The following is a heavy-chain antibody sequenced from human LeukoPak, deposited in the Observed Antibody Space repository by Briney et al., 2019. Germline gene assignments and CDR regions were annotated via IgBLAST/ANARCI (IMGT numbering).Heavy chain of an antibody. CDR3: ASNNVDTAMVTAWDFDY. D-gene: IGHD5-18*01. CDR1: GGTFSSYA. Sequence: SVKVSCKASGGTFSSYAISWVRQAPGQGLEWMGGIIPIFGTANYAQKFQGRVTITADESTSTAYMELSSLRSEDTAVYYCASNNVDTAMVTAWDFDYWGQGTPVTVSS. CDR2: IIPIFGTA. V-gene: IGHV1-69*13. J-gene: IGHJ4*02.